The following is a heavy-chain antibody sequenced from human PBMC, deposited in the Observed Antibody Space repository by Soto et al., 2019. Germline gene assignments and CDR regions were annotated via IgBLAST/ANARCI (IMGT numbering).Heavy chain of an antibody. CDR3: VRDSARTFDY. V-gene: IGHV3-74*03. J-gene: IGHJ4*01. CDR1: GFRFSAYW. CDR2: INNDGSST. Sequence: GGSLRLSCEASGFRFSAYWIHWVRQAPGKGLVWVSHINNDGSSTTYADSVKGRFTISRDNAKNTVYLQMNSLRDDDTAVYFCVRDSARTFDYWGHGALVTVS. D-gene: IGHD3-10*01.